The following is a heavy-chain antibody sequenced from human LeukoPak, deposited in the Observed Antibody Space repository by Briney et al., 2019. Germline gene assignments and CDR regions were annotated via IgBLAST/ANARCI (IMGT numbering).Heavy chain of an antibody. CDR3: AKGTAMVLGWYFDL. CDR1: GFTFDDYA. V-gene: IGHV3-9*03. D-gene: IGHD5-18*01. Sequence: PGGSLRLSCAASGFTFDDYAMHWVRQAPGKGLEWVSGISWNSGSIDYADSVKGRFTISRDNAKNSLYLQMNSLRAEDMALYYCAKGTAMVLGWYFDLWGRGTLVTVSS. CDR2: ISWNSGSI. J-gene: IGHJ2*01.